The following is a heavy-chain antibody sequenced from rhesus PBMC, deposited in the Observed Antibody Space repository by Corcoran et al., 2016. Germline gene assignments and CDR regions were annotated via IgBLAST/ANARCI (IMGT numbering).Heavy chain of an antibody. CDR1: GYSISSGYG. Sequence: QVQLQESGPGLVKPSETLSLTCAVSGYSISSGYGWSWIRQPPGKGLEWIGYIGGSISIPNYNPSLKSRVTISKATSKYQFSLKLSSVTAADTAVYYCARDLEYCSGIYCYVGIDYWGQGVLVTVSS. CDR2: IGGSISIP. CDR3: ARDLEYCSGIYCYVGIDY. D-gene: IGHD2-27*01. J-gene: IGHJ4*01. V-gene: IGHV4-127*01.